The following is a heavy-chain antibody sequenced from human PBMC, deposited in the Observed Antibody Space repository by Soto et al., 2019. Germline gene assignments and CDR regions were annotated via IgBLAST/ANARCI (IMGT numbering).Heavy chain of an antibody. D-gene: IGHD4-17*01. CDR1: GGSISSGGYY. CDR3: ASSSQSTVTXFDD. Sequence: PSETLSLSCAVSGGSISSGGYYWSWIRQHPGKGLEWIGYIYSSGSTYYNPSLKSRVTISVDTSKNQFSLKLSSVTAADTAVYYCASSSQSTVTXFDDWGQGTLVTVSS. CDR2: IYSSGST. V-gene: IGHV4-31*11. J-gene: IGHJ5*02.